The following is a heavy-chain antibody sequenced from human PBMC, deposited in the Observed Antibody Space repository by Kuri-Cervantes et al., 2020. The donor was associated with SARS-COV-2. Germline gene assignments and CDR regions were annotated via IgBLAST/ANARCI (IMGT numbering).Heavy chain of an antibody. J-gene: IGHJ4*02. Sequence: ASVKVSCKASGYTFTSYYMHWVRQAPGQGLEWMGIINPSGGSTSYAQKFQGRVTMTRNTSISTACMELSSLRSEDTAVYYCASYYHDSSGYPIDYWGQGTLVTVFS. CDR3: ASYYHDSSGYPIDY. CDR2: INPSGGST. CDR1: GYTFTSYY. D-gene: IGHD3-22*01. V-gene: IGHV1-46*01.